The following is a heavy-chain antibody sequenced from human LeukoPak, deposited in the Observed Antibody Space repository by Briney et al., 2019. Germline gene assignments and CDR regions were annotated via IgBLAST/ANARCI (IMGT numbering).Heavy chain of an antibody. D-gene: IGHD3-22*01. V-gene: IGHV3-23*01. CDR3: ARERREGYYYDSSGSDY. CDR2: ISGSGGNT. J-gene: IGHJ4*02. CDR1: GFSFSSYG. Sequence: PGGSLRLSCAASGFSFSSYGMTWVRQAPGKGLEWVSGISGSGGNTYYADSAKGRFTISRDNSKSTLYLQMNSLRAEDTAVYDCARERREGYYYDSSGSDYWGQGTLVTVSS.